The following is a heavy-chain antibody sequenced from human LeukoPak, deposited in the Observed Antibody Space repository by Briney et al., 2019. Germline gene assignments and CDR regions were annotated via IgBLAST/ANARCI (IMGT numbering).Heavy chain of an antibody. J-gene: IGHJ6*03. D-gene: IGHD4-17*01. CDR1: GGSFSGYY. Sequence: SETLSLTCAVYGGSFSGYYWSWIRQPPGKGLEWIGEINHSGSTNYNPSLKSRVTISIDTSKNQFSLRLSSVTAADTAVYYCARTTVTWDYYYYMDVWGKGTTVTASS. V-gene: IGHV4-34*01. CDR3: ARTTVTWDYYYYMDV. CDR2: INHSGST.